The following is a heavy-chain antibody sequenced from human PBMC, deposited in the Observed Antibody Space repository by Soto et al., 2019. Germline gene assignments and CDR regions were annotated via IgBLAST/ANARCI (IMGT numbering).Heavy chain of an antibody. V-gene: IGHV3-30*03. CDR3: AYKNPYHYGVDV. CDR2: ISYDGSYK. D-gene: IGHD1-1*01. CDR1: GFTFSSNG. J-gene: IGHJ6*02. Sequence: PGGSLRLSCAASGFTFSSNGMHWVRQAPGKGLEWVTFISYDGSYKYYADSVKGRFTTSRDNSKNTLYLQMNTLRPEDMAVYYCAYKNPYHYGVDVWGQGTRVTVSS.